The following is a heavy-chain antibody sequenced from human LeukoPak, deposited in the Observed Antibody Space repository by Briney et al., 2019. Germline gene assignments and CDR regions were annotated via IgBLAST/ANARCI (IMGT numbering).Heavy chain of an antibody. CDR1: GGSFSGYY. D-gene: IGHD3-22*01. V-gene: IGHV3-11*04. J-gene: IGHJ4*02. CDR2: ISGSGGST. Sequence: LSLTCAVYGGSFSGYYWSWIRQPPGKGLEWVSAISGSGGSTYCADSVKGRFTIDRDNSKNTVYLQMNSLRADDTALYSCARQGARNYYYEGLDYWGQGTLVTVSS. CDR3: ARQGARNYYYEGLDY.